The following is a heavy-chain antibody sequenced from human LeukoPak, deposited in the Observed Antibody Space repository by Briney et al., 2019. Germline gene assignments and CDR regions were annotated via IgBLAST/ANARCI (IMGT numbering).Heavy chain of an antibody. J-gene: IGHJ4*02. D-gene: IGHD5-12*01. CDR1: GGSISSGDYY. CDR3: ARGGYSGYQTTYYFDY. CDR2: IYYSGST. Sequence: SQTLSLTCTVSGGSISSGDYYWSWIRQPPGKGLEWIGYIYYSGSTYYNPSLKSRVTISVDTSKSQFSLKLSSATAADTAVYYCARGGYSGYQTTYYFDYWGQGTLVTVSS. V-gene: IGHV4-30-4*01.